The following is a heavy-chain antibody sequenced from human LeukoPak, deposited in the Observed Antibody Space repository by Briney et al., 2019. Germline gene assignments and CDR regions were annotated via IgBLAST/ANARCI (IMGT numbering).Heavy chain of an antibody. CDR1: GYTFTSYG. Sequence: ASVKVSCKASGYTFTSYGISWVRQAPGQGLEWMGWISAYNGNTNYAQKLQGRVTMTTDTSTSTAYMELRSLRSDDTAVYCCARALSRDYGDYRLGYWGQGTLVTVSS. V-gene: IGHV1-18*01. CDR2: ISAYNGNT. J-gene: IGHJ4*02. D-gene: IGHD4-17*01. CDR3: ARALSRDYGDYRLGY.